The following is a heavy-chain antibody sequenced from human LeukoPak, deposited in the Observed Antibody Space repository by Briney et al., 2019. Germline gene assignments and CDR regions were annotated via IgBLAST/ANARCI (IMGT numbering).Heavy chain of an antibody. CDR1: GFTFSSYA. Sequence: PGGSLRLSCAASGFTFSSYAMSWVRQAPGKGLEWVSAISGSGGSTYYADSVKGRFTISRDNSKNTLYLQMNSLRAEDTAVYYCARVRGSYGSGSNYGMDVWGQGTTVTVSS. J-gene: IGHJ6*02. V-gene: IGHV3-23*01. CDR2: ISGSGGST. D-gene: IGHD3-10*01. CDR3: ARVRGSYGSGSNYGMDV.